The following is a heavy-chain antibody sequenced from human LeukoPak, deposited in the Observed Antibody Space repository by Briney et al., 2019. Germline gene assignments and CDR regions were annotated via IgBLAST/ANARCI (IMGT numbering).Heavy chain of an antibody. Sequence: GGSLRLSCVASGFAFKSHSMNWVRQAPGKGLEWVSSISGRSADIYYADSVKGRFTISRDNAKNSVFLQMNNLRVEDTAIYYCARRGYHDSSGYDYWGQGTPVTVSS. CDR1: GFAFKSHS. CDR2: ISGRSADI. J-gene: IGHJ4*02. CDR3: ARRGYHDSSGYDY. V-gene: IGHV3-21*06. D-gene: IGHD3-22*01.